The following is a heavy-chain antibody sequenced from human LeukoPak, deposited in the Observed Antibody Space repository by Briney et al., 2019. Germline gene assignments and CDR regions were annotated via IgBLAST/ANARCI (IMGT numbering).Heavy chain of an antibody. Sequence: SVKVSCKDSGGTFRTHAISWVRQAPGQGLGWMGGIIPIFGTPTYAQRFQGRVTITTDDSTSTAYMGLGSLTPDDTAVYYCASANSGSPAFSYMDVLGKGTTVTVSS. CDR3: ASANSGSPAFSYMDV. D-gene: IGHD3-10*01. V-gene: IGHV1-69*05. CDR2: IIPIFGTP. CDR1: GGTFRTHA. J-gene: IGHJ6*03.